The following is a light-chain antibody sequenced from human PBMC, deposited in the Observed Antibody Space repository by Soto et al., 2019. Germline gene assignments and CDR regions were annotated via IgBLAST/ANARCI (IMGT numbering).Light chain of an antibody. V-gene: IGLV2-14*01. CDR2: DVS. J-gene: IGLJ1*01. CDR3: SSYTSSSTYV. CDR1: SSDVGGYNY. Sequence: QSALTQPASVSGSPGQSITISCTGTSSDVGGYNYVSWYQQYPGEAPKVMIYDVSNRPSGVSNRFSGSKSGNRASLTISGLQAEDEADYYCSSYTSSSTYVFGTGTKVTVL.